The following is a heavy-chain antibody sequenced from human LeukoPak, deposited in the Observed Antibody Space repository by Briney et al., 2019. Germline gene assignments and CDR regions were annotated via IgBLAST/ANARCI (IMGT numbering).Heavy chain of an antibody. V-gene: IGHV1-18*01. D-gene: IGHD3-22*01. CDR1: GYTFTSYG. J-gene: IGHJ4*02. CDR2: ISAYNGNT. Sequence: ASVKVSCKASGYTFTSYGISWVRQAPGQGLEWMGWISAYNGNTNYAQKLQGRVTMTTDTSTSTAYMELRSLRSEDTAVYYCARGPGELNYYDSSGPIDYWGQGTLVTVSS. CDR3: ARGPGELNYYDSSGPIDY.